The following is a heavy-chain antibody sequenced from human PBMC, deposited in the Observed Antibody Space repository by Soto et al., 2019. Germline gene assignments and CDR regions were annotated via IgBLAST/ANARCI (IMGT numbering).Heavy chain of an antibody. V-gene: IGHV3-23*01. J-gene: IGHJ6*02. CDR2: VTANGGST. CDR3: ASLGVGDWAPYYSYYGMDV. Sequence: GGSLRLSCAATGFTFSVYAMTWVRQAPGKGLEWVSAVTANGGSTYSADSVKGRFTISRDNSKNTLFLQMNSPRAEDTAVYYCASLGVGDWAPYYSYYGMDVWGPGTTVTVSS. D-gene: IGHD2-21*02. CDR1: GFTFSVYA.